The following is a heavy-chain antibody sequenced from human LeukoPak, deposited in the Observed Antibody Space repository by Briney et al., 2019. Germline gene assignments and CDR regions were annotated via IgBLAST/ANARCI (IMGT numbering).Heavy chain of an antibody. Sequence: KSSETLSLTCIVSGSSITTYYWSWIRQPPGKGLEWIGYISYRGSTNYNPSLKSRVTISVGTSKNQFSLKLSSVTAADTAVYYCARHGHNWNYDPFDYWGQGTLVTVSS. D-gene: IGHD1-7*01. CDR2: ISYRGST. J-gene: IGHJ4*02. CDR3: ARHGHNWNYDPFDY. V-gene: IGHV4-59*08. CDR1: GSSITTYY.